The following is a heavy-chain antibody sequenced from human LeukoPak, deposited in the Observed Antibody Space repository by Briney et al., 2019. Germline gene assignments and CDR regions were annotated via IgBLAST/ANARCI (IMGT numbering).Heavy chain of an antibody. CDR1: GFTFSSYA. D-gene: IGHD3-22*01. J-gene: IGHJ4*02. CDR3: AKGGSFYDSSGYADY. Sequence: GGSLRLSCAASGFTFSSYAMSWVRQAPGKGLEWVSAISGSGSSTYYADSVKGRFTISRDNSKNTLSLQMNSLRAEDAAAYYCAKGGSFYDSSGYADYWGQGTLVTVSS. V-gene: IGHV3-23*01. CDR2: ISGSGSST.